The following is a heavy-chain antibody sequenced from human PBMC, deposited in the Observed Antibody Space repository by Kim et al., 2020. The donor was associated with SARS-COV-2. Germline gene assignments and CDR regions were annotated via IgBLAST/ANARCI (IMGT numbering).Heavy chain of an antibody. CDR2: ISSSSSTI. J-gene: IGHJ4*02. D-gene: IGHD6-6*01. V-gene: IGHV3-48*02. CDR3: ARGRGQLVQSKGDC. Sequence: GGSLRLSCAASGFTFSTYNMNWVRQAPGKGLEWVSYISSSSSTIYYADSAKGRFTISRDNAKNSLYLQMNSLRDEDTAVYYCARGRGQLVQSKGDCWGQGTLVTVSS. CDR1: GFTFSTYN.